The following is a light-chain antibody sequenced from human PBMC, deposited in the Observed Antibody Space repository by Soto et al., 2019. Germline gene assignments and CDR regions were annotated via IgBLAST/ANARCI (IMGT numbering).Light chain of an antibody. CDR3: QQTFNTPLT. Sequence: EIVMTQSPATLSVSPGEGATLSCRASQSVGSNLAWYQQKPAQAPRLLIYGVSTRATGTPARFSGSGSGTEFTLTISSLQPEDFATYYCQQTFNTPLTFGQGTTGDIK. CDR1: QSVGSN. CDR2: GVS. V-gene: IGKV3-15*01. J-gene: IGKJ1*01.